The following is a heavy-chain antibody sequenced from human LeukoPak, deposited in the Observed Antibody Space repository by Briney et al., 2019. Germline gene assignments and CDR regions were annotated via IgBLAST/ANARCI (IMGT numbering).Heavy chain of an antibody. CDR1: GGSISSYY. CDR3: ARVGIYYDSSSFDP. Sequence: TSETLSLTCTVSGGSISSYYWSWIRQPPGKGLEWIGYIYYSGSTYYNPSLKSRVTISVDTSKNQFSLKLSSVTAADTAVYYCARVGIYYDSSSFDPWGRGTLVTVSS. V-gene: IGHV4-59*01. CDR2: IYYSGST. D-gene: IGHD3-22*01. J-gene: IGHJ5*02.